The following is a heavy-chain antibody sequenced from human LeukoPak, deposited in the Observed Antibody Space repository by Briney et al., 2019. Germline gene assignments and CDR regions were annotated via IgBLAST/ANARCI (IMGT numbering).Heavy chain of an antibody. CDR2: IYYSGNT. J-gene: IGHJ4*02. D-gene: IGHD3-10*01. Sequence: SETLSLTCTVSGGSISSSNSYWGWIRQPPGKGLEWIGSIYYSGNTYYNASLKSQVSISIDTSKNQFSLKLTSVTAADTAVYYCARQTGSGLLMPPGGKGTRFTVS. CDR1: GGSISSSNSY. V-gene: IGHV4-39*01. CDR3: ARQTGSGLLMPP.